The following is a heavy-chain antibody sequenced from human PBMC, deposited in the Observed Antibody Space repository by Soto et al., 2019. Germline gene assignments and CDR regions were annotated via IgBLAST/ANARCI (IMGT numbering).Heavy chain of an antibody. CDR2: ISYDGSNK. D-gene: IGHD6-13*01. CDR3: ARDRRIAAAGTMYYYYGMDV. V-gene: IGHV3-30-3*01. CDR1: GFTFSSYA. J-gene: IGHJ6*02. Sequence: GGSLRLSCAASGFTFSSYAMHWVRQAPGKGLEWVAVISYDGSNKYYADSVKGRFTISRDNSKNTLYLQMNSLRAEDTAVYYCARDRRIAAAGTMYYYYGMDVWGQGTTVTVSS.